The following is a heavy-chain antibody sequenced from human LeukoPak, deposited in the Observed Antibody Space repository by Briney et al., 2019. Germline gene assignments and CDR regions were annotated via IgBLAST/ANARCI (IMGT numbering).Heavy chain of an antibody. CDR3: ARDPGVPGYYYYYMDV. D-gene: IGHD1-14*01. J-gene: IGHJ6*03. Sequence: ASVKVSCKASGYTFTSYYIHWVRQAPGQGLEWMGTINPSGGGASHAQKFQGRVTMTRDMSTTTVYMELSSLRSGDTAVYYCARDPGVPGYYYYYMDVWGKGTTVTVSS. CDR2: INPSGGGA. V-gene: IGHV1-46*01. CDR1: GYTFTSYY.